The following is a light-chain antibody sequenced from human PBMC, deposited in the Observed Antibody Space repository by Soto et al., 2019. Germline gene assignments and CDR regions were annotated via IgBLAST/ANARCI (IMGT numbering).Light chain of an antibody. V-gene: IGLV2-23*02. CDR1: SSDVGSYNL. CDR2: EVS. J-gene: IGLJ2*01. CDR3: CSYAGSSTHVV. Sequence: QSVLTQPASVSGSPGQSITISCTGTSSDVGSYNLVSWYQQHPGKAPKLMIYEVSKRPSGVSNRFSGSKSGNTASLTISGLQDDDEADYYCCSYAGSSTHVVFGGGTKLTVL.